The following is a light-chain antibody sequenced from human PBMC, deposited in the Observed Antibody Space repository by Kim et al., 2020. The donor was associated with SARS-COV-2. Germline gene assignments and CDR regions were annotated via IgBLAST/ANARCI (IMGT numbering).Light chain of an antibody. Sequence: APGKTARITCGGNNIGSKSVHWYQRKPGQAPVLVIYYDSDWPSGIPERFSGSNSGNTATLTISRVEAGDEADYYCQVWDSSSDHPVFGGGTQLTVL. CDR2: YDS. CDR3: QVWDSSSDHPV. V-gene: IGLV3-21*04. CDR1: NIGSKS. J-gene: IGLJ3*02.